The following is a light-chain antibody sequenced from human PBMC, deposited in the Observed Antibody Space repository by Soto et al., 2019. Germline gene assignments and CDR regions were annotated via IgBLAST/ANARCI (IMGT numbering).Light chain of an antibody. V-gene: IGLV2-14*03. J-gene: IGLJ2*01. CDR2: DVS. CDR3: SSYASSNAQL. CDR1: IRDSGRYNY. Sequence: QSALTQLASGSVTPGQSITVSCIVTIRDSGRYNYVSWYQQHTGRAPKLIIRDVSSRPSGVPTRFSGSKSGNSASLTISGLQVEDEAYYFCSSYASSNAQLFGGGTKVTVL.